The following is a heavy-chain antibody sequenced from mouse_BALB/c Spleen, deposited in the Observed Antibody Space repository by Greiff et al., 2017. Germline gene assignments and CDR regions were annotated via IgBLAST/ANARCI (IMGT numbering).Heavy chain of an antibody. J-gene: IGHJ4*01. CDR3: ARHGNDYAMDY. Sequence: EVQVVESGGDLVKPGGSLKLSCAASGFTFSSYGMSWVRQTPDKRLEWVATISSGGSYTYYPDSVKGRFTISRDNAKNTLYLQMSSLKSEDTAMYYCARHGNDYAMDYWGQGTSVTVSS. D-gene: IGHD2-1*01. CDR1: GFTFSSYG. CDR2: ISSGGSYT. V-gene: IGHV5-6*01.